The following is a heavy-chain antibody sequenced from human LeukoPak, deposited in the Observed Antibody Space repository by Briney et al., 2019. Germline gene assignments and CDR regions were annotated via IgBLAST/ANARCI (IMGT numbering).Heavy chain of an antibody. V-gene: IGHV3-23*01. CDR2: IGGYAART. J-gene: IGHJ5*01. CDR1: GFNFSSYA. D-gene: IGHD1-26*01. CDR3: AKDPLGGGSSLINWIDS. Sequence: AGGTLRLSCVASGFNFSSYAMTWVRKAPGRGLEWGSTIGGYAARTYYADSVKGRFTTSRENSKSTLSLQMNSLRAEDTALYYCAKDPLGGGSSLINWIDSWGQGVWVTVSS.